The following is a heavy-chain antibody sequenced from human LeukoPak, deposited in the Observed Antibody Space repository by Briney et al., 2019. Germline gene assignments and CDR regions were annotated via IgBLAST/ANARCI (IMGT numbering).Heavy chain of an antibody. V-gene: IGHV3-74*01. CDR3: VSFYETY. CDR2: INSDGSWT. D-gene: IGHD2/OR15-2a*01. J-gene: IGHJ4*02. CDR1: GNYW. Sequence: GGSLRLSCAASGNYWMHWVRQVPGKGLVWVSQINSDGSWTSYADSVKGRFTISKDNAKNTVYLQMNSLRAEDTAVYDCVSFYETYWGRGTLVTVSS.